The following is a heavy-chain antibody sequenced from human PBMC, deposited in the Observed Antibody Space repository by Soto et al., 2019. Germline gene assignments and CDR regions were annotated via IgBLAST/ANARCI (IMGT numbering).Heavy chain of an antibody. V-gene: IGHV5-51*01. CDR2: IYPGDSDT. CDR3: ARINEGYSGYDKGQDYYYYYMDV. Sequence: PGESLKISCKGSGYSFTSYWIGWVRQMPGKGLERMGIIYPGDSDTRYSPSFQGQVTISADKSISTAYLQWSSLKASDAAMYYCARINEGYSGYDKGQDYYYYYMDVWGKGTTVTVSS. CDR1: GYSFTSYW. D-gene: IGHD5-12*01. J-gene: IGHJ6*03.